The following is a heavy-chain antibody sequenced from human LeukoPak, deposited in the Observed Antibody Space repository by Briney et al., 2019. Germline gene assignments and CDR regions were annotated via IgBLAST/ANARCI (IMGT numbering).Heavy chain of an antibody. CDR3: AREEDSSTWYGMAV. J-gene: IGHJ6*02. CDR2: ISSSGSTI. CDR1: GFTFSDYY. Sequence: GGSLRLSCVASGFTFSDYYMSWIRQAPGKGLEWVSYISSSGSTIYYADSVKGRFTISRDNAKNSLYLQMNSLRAEDTAVYYCAREEDSSTWYGMAVWGQGTTVTVSS. V-gene: IGHV3-11*01. D-gene: IGHD6-13*01.